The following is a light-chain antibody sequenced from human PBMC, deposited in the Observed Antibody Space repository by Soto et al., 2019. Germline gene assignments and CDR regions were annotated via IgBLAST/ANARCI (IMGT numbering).Light chain of an antibody. CDR3: QQYKNWPPLT. V-gene: IGKV3-15*01. CDR1: QSVTYN. J-gene: IGKJ4*01. Sequence: EIVMTQSPATLSVSPGETATLSCRASQSVTYNLAWYQQKPGQGPRLLIYGAFTRATGIPARFSGSGSGTEFXXTIXXLQSEDFAVXYCQQYKNWPPLTFGGGTKVEIK. CDR2: GAF.